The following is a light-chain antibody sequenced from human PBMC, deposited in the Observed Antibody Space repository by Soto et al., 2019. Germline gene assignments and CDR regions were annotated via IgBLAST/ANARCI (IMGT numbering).Light chain of an antibody. CDR1: QTIGSTS. J-gene: IGKJ4*01. V-gene: IGKV3-20*01. CDR3: QQYDNWPLT. CDR2: GAS. Sequence: EIVLTQSPGTLSLSPGERATLSCRCSQTIGSTSLAWYQQKPGQAPRLLIYGASTRATGIPDRFSGSGSGTEFNLTISSLQSEDVSVYYCQQYDNWPLTFGGGTKVDIK.